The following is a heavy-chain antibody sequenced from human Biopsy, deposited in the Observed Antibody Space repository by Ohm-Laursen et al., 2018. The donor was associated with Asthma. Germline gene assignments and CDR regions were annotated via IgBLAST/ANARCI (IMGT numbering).Heavy chain of an antibody. CDR2: ITGSGGTT. CDR3: AKDFRGIAVAGDRGFDY. Sequence: SLRLSCAASGFTFSSSAMSWVRQAPGKGLERVSAITGSGGTTYYADSVRVRFTISRDNSKSTLFLQMDSLSAEDTAVYYCAKDFRGIAVAGDRGFDYWGQGTLVIVSS. J-gene: IGHJ4*02. D-gene: IGHD6-19*01. V-gene: IGHV3-23*01. CDR1: GFTFSSSA.